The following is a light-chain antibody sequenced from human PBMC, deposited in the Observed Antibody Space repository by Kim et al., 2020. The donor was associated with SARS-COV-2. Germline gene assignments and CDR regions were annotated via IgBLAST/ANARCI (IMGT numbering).Light chain of an antibody. CDR2: YDS. Sequence: APGKTAGITRVRDDHGSNGVHWYQQVPGQAPLLVLSYDSDRPSGVPERFSGSNSGNTATLTISRVQAADEAGYYCQVWDRSSDHWVFGGGTQLTVL. J-gene: IGLJ3*02. CDR1: DHGSNG. V-gene: IGLV3-21*04. CDR3: QVWDRSSDHWV.